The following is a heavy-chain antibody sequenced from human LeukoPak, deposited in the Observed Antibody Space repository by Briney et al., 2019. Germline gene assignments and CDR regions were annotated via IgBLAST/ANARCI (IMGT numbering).Heavy chain of an antibody. CDR1: GGSISTYY. D-gene: IGHD3-10*01. V-gene: IGHV4-59*01. J-gene: IGHJ6*02. Sequence: SETLSLTCTVSGGSISTYYWSWIRQPPGKGLEWIGYIYYSGNTNYNPSLKSRITISVDTSKNQFSLKLSSVTAADTAVYYCARVGVPYGMDVWGQGTTVTVSS. CDR2: IYYSGNT. CDR3: ARVGVPYGMDV.